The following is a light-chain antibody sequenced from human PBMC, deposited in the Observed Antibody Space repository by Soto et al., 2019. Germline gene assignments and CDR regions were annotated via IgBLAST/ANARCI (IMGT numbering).Light chain of an antibody. Sequence: QSALTQPPSASGSPGQSVTISCSGTSSDVGGYNYVSWYQQHPGKAPKLMIYEVSKRPSGVSYRFSGSKSGNTASLTISGLQAEDEADYYCSSYTGSSTLYVFGTGTKVTVL. J-gene: IGLJ1*01. CDR3: SSYTGSSTLYV. CDR2: EVS. CDR1: SSDVGGYNY. V-gene: IGLV2-14*01.